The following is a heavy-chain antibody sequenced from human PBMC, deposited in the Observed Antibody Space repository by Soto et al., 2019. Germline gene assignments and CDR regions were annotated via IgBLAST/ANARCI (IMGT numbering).Heavy chain of an antibody. CDR3: ARKGYYYDSSGYSPVYYFDY. D-gene: IGHD3-22*01. Sequence: SETLSLTCTVSGGSISSYYWSWIRQPPGKGLEWIGYIYYSGSTNYNPSLKSRVTISVDTSKNQFSLKLSSVTAADTAVYYCARKGYYYDSSGYSPVYYFDYWGQGTLVTVSS. CDR2: IYYSGST. V-gene: IGHV4-59*01. CDR1: GGSISSYY. J-gene: IGHJ4*02.